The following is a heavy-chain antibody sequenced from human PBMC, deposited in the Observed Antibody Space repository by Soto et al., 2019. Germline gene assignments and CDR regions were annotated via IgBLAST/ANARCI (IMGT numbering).Heavy chain of an antibody. CDR3: ASDPDSSSWYNWFDP. CDR1: GFTFSSYW. J-gene: IGHJ5*02. D-gene: IGHD6-13*01. Sequence: GGSLRLSCAASGFTFSSYWMSWVRQAPGKGLEWVANIKQDGSEKYYVDSVKGRFTISRDNAKNSLYLQMNSLRAEDTAVYYCASDPDSSSWYNWFDPWGQGTLVTVSS. CDR2: IKQDGSEK. V-gene: IGHV3-7*03.